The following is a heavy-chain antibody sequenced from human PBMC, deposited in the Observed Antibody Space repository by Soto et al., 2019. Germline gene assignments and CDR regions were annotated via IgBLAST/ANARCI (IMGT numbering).Heavy chain of an antibody. J-gene: IGHJ5*02. CDR1: GVSISRYSYY. D-gene: IGHD3-10*01. V-gene: IGHV4-39*01. CDR3: ARHSLYGGPFYP. Sequence: QLQLQESGPGLVKPSETLSLTCTVSGVSISRYSYYWCWIRKPPGKGLDWIGSIYYSGNTNYNPSLKSRVTIFVETSKNPVSLRLTSVTAADTAVYYCARHSLYGGPFYPWGQGTLVTVSS. CDR2: IYYSGNT.